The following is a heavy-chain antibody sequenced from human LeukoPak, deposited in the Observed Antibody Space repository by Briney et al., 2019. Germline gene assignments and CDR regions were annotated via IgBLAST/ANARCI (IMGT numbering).Heavy chain of an antibody. CDR3: AKGAGNFLEWLLYY. V-gene: IGHV3-23*01. CDR1: GFTFSSYA. CDR2: ISGGGGST. Sequence: PGGSLRLSCAASGFTFSSYAMSWVRQAPGKGLEWVSAISGGGGSTYYADSVKGRFTISRDNSKNTLYLQMNSLRAEDTAVYYCAKGAGNFLEWLLYYWGQGTLVTVSS. D-gene: IGHD3-3*01. J-gene: IGHJ4*02.